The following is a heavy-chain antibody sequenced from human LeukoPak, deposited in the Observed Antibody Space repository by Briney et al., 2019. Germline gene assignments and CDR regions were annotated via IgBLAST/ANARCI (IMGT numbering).Heavy chain of an antibody. CDR3: ARDIHYDILTGYALYNWFDP. D-gene: IGHD3-9*01. V-gene: IGHV1-2*02. J-gene: IGHJ5*02. Sequence: GASVKVSCKASGYTFTGYYMHWVRQAPGQGLEWMGWINPNSGGTNYAQKFQGRVTMTRDTSISTAYMELSRLRSDDTAMYYCARDIHYDILTGYALYNWFDPWGQGTLVTVSS. CDR2: INPNSGGT. CDR1: GYTFTGYY.